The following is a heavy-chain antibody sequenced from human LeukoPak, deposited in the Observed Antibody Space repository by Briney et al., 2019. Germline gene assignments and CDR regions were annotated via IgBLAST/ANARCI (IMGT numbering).Heavy chain of an antibody. J-gene: IGHJ4*02. CDR2: INPNSGGT. CDR1: GYTFTGDY. V-gene: IGHV1-2*02. D-gene: IGHD1-14*01. CDR3: ARDHRLRNPVDY. Sequence: ASVKVSCKASGYTFTGDYMHWVRQAPGRGLQWMGWINPNSGGTNYAQKFQGRVTMTRDTSISTAYMELSRLRSDDTAVYYCARDHRLRNPVDYWGQGTLVTVSS.